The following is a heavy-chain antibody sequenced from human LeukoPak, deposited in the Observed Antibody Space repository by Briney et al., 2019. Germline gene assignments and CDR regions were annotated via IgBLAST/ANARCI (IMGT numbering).Heavy chain of an antibody. CDR1: GGSISSSSYY. Sequence: SETLSLTCTVSGGSISSSSYYWGWIRQPPGKGLEWIGSIYHSGSTYYNPSLKSRVTISVDTSKNQFSLKLSSVTAADTAVYYCARDGLHYYDSSGYYHYWGQGTLVTVSS. CDR2: IYHSGST. D-gene: IGHD3-22*01. V-gene: IGHV4-39*07. CDR3: ARDGLHYYDSSGYYHY. J-gene: IGHJ4*02.